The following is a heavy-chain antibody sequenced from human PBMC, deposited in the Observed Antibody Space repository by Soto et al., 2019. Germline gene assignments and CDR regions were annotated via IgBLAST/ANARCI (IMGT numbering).Heavy chain of an antibody. V-gene: IGHV1-3*01. D-gene: IGHD3-10*01. Sequence: QVQLVQSGAEVKKPGASVKVSCKASGYTFTNYAMHWVRQAPGQRLEWMGWINADNGNTKYSQKFQGRVTITRDTSASTAYMELSSLRYEDTAVYYCARGPLLWGDVWGQGTTVTVSS. CDR2: INADNGNT. CDR3: ARGPLLWGDV. J-gene: IGHJ6*02. CDR1: GYTFTNYA.